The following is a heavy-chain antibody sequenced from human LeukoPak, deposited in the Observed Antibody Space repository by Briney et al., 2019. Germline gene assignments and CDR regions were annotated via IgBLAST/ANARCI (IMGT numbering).Heavy chain of an antibody. V-gene: IGHV4-59*02. Sequence: SETLSLTCTVSGDSVSSHYWSWIRQPPGKGLEWIAYVYYTGTSNYNPSLKSRVTISSDTSKNQFSLKLISVTAADTAVYYCARYSNHVDYFDSWGQGTLVTVSS. CDR3: ARYSNHVDYFDS. D-gene: IGHD4-11*01. CDR1: GDSVSSHY. J-gene: IGHJ4*02. CDR2: VYYTGTS.